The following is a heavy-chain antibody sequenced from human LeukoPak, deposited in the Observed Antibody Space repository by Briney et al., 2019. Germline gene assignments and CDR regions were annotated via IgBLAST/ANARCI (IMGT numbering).Heavy chain of an antibody. CDR1: GGTFSSYA. CDR3: ARIGAYGGSWYYFDY. D-gene: IGHD4/OR15-4a*01. CDR2: IIPIFGTA. V-gene: IGHV1-69*05. J-gene: IGHJ4*02. Sequence: SVKVSCKASGGTFSSYAISWVRQAPGQGLEWMGGIIPIFGTANYAQKFQGRVTITTDESTSTAYMELRSLRSDDTAVYYCARIGAYGGSWYYFDYWGQGTLVTVSS.